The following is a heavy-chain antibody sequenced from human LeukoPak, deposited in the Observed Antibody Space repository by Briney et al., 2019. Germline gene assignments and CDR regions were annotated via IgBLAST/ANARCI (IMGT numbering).Heavy chain of an antibody. Sequence: GRSLRLSCAVSGFTFSSYAMHWVRQAPGKGLEWVAVISYDGSKKYYADSMKGRFTTSRDNSKNTLYLRMNSLRAEDTAVYYCARDGDSSGYRNWFDPWGQGTLVTVSS. CDR1: GFTFSSYA. J-gene: IGHJ5*02. CDR3: ARDGDSSGYRNWFDP. CDR2: ISYDGSKK. V-gene: IGHV3-30-3*01. D-gene: IGHD3-22*01.